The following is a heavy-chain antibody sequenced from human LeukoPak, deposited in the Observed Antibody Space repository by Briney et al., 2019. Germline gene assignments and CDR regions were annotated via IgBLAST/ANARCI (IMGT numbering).Heavy chain of an antibody. CDR1: GFTFSNYW. CDR3: ARDWGTAGLWDY. Sequence: PGGSLSLSCARSGFTFSNYWMSCVRQAPGKGLEWVANIKEDGSEKDYVDSVKGRFTISRDNAKNSLYLQMNSLRAEDTAIYYCARDWGTAGLWDYWGQGTLVTVPS. D-gene: IGHD6-13*01. J-gene: IGHJ4*02. V-gene: IGHV3-7*05. CDR2: IKEDGSEK.